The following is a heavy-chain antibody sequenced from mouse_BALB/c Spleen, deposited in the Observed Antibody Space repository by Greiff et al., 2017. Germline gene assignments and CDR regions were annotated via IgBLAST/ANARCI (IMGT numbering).Heavy chain of an antibody. Sequence: VQGVESGPGLVQPSQSLSITCTVSGFSLTSYGVHWVRQSPGKGLEWLGVIWSGGSTDYNAAFISRLSISKDNSKSQVFFKMNSLQANDTAIYYCARNCDRYGGFAYWGQGTLVTVSA. CDR2: IWSGGST. D-gene: IGHD2-14*01. CDR1: GFSLTSYG. V-gene: IGHV2-2*02. J-gene: IGHJ3*01. CDR3: ARNCDRYGGFAY.